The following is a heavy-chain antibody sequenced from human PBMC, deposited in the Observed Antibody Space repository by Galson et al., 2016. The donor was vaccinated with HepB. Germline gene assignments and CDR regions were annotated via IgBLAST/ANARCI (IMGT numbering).Heavy chain of an antibody. CDR1: GYSFTSYG. CDR3: ARVNIDMPVVGYYYYYYGLDV. CDR2: ISGYNGKT. J-gene: IGHJ6*02. D-gene: IGHD3-22*01. Sequence: SVKVSCKASGYSFTSYGTSWVRQAPGQGLEWMGWISGYNGKTNYGQNLQGRLTMTRDTSTSTANMALRSLRSDDTAIYYCARVNIDMPVVGYYYYYYGLDVWGQGTTVTISS. V-gene: IGHV1-18*01.